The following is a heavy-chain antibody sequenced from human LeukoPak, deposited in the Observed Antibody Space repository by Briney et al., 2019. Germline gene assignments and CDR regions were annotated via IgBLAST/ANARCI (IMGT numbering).Heavy chain of an antibody. V-gene: IGHV4-39*07. CDR1: GGSISSSSYY. J-gene: IGHJ2*01. CDR3: ARAGYGSGSYCSHYWYFDL. CDR2: IYYSGST. Sequence: SETLSLTCTVSGGSISSSSYYWGWIRQPPGKGLEWIGSIYYSGSTYYNPSLKSRVTISVDTSKNQFSLKLSSVTAADTAVYYCARAGYGSGSYCSHYWYFDLWGRGTLVTVSS. D-gene: IGHD3-10*01.